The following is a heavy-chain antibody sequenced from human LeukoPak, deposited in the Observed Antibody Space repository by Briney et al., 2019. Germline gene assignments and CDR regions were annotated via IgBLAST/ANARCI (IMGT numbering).Heavy chain of an antibody. Sequence: GGSLRPSCAASGFHFTTYWMGWVRQAPGKGLEWVANIKQDGSEKYYVDSVKGRFTISRDNAKNSLSLQMNSLRAEDTAVYYCARPLMYYYGSETYFWFDPWGQGTLVTVSS. CDR1: GFHFTTYW. V-gene: IGHV3-7*01. J-gene: IGHJ5*02. D-gene: IGHD3-10*01. CDR2: IKQDGSEK. CDR3: ARPLMYYYGSETYFWFDP.